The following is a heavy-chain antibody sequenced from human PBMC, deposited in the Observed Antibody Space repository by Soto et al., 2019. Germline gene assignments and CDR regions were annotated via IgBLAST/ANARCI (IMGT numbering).Heavy chain of an antibody. J-gene: IGHJ4*02. CDR1: GFDVSNPD. Sequence: EVQLVESGGDLVQRGGSLRLSCAASGFDVSNPDMSWVRQAPGKELGWVSVIYSGGYTNYADSVKGRFIVSRDSPKNTLYLQMDSLRADDTAVYYCSREAIIVIAAPEYYFDYWGQGTLVTVSS. CDR3: SREAIIVIAAPEYYFDY. CDR2: IYSGGYT. V-gene: IGHV3-66*01. D-gene: IGHD3-22*01.